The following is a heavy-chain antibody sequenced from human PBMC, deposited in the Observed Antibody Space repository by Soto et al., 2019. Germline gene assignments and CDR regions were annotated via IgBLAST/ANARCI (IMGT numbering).Heavy chain of an antibody. CDR3: ARVPSYSGRAHFDY. D-gene: IGHD1-26*01. CDR2: ISYAGSNK. J-gene: IGHJ4*02. Sequence: QVQLVESGGGVVQPGRSLRLSCAASGFTFSSYAMHWVRQAPGKGLEWVAVISYAGSNKYYADSVKGRFTISRDNSKNTLYLQMNSLRAEDTAVYSCARVPSYSGRAHFDYWGQGTLVTVSS. CDR1: GFTFSSYA. V-gene: IGHV3-30-3*01.